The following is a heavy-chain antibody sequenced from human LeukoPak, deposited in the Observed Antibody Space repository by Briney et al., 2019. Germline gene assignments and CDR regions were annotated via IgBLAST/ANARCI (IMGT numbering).Heavy chain of an antibody. D-gene: IGHD3-3*01. V-gene: IGHV4-39*07. J-gene: IGHJ4*02. CDR3: AREMGHDLTEFDS. Sequence: SETLSLTCTVSAGSISSDSYFWGWIRQPPGKGLEWIGAIYYNGITYYNPSLKSRITISIDTSKNQFSLILNSVTAADTAFYYCAREMGHDLTEFDSWGQGTLVTVSS. CDR2: IYYNGIT. CDR1: AGSISSDSYF.